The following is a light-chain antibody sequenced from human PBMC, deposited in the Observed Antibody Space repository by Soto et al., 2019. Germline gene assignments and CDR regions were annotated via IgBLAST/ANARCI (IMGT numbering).Light chain of an antibody. J-gene: IGKJ1*01. V-gene: IGKV3-15*01. CDR3: QQYNNWPPWT. CDR1: QSVGSSY. Sequence: EIVLTQSPGTLSLSPGERATLSCRASQSVGSSYLAWYQQKPGQAPRLLIYGASTRATGIPARFSGSGSGTEFTLTISSLQSEDFALYFCQQYNNWPPWTFGQGTKVDIK. CDR2: GAS.